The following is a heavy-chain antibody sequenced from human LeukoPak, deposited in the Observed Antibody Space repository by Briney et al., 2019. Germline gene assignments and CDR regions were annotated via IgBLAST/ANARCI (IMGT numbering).Heavy chain of an antibody. J-gene: IGHJ5*02. CDR1: GGTFSSYV. CDR3: AAIFGVVIPNWFDP. CDR2: IIPIFGTA. D-gene: IGHD3-3*02. V-gene: IGHV1-69*13. Sequence: ASVKVSCKASGGTFSSYVISWVRQAPGQGLEWMGGIIPIFGTANYAQKFQGRVTITADESTSTAYMELSSLRSEDTAVYYCAAIFGVVIPNWFDPWGQGTLVTVSS.